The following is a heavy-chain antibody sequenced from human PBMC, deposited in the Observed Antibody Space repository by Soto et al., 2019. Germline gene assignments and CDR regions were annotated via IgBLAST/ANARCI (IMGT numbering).Heavy chain of an antibody. CDR3: ARDRQDYDLWSGYENEGPYGMDV. CDR1: GGSLSGHY. V-gene: IGHV4-34*01. J-gene: IGHJ6*02. CDR2: ITHSGGT. Sequence: QVQLQQWGAGLLKPSETLSLTCAVYGGSLSGHYWTWIRQAPGKGLEWIGEITHSGGTNYNSSLKSRGTISLDTSKNQFSLILLSVTAADTAMYYCARDRQDYDLWSGYENEGPYGMDVWGQGTTVTVSS. D-gene: IGHD3-3*01.